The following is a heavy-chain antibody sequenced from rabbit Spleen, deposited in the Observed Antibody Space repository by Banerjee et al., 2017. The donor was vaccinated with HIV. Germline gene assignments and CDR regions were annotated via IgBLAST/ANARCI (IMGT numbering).Heavy chain of an antibody. CDR1: GFDFSTYY. Sequence: QLVVSGGGLVQPGGSLKLSCKASGFDFSTYYMNWVRQAPGKGLEWIGIIYAIIDTRYYASWVNGRFTISSDNAQNTVDLQMHSLTAADTATYFCAREDVGGSYTLWGQGTLVTVS. CDR3: AREDVGGSYTL. D-gene: IGHD1-1*01. V-gene: IGHV1S7*01. J-gene: IGHJ3*01. CDR2: IYAIIDTR.